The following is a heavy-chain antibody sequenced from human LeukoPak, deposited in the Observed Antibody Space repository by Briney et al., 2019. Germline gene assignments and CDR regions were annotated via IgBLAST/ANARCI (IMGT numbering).Heavy chain of an antibody. V-gene: IGHV4-38-2*02. J-gene: IGHJ4*02. CDR1: GYSISSGYY. Sequence: SETLSLTCTVSGYSISSGYYWGWIRQPPGKGLEWIGTIYHSGSTYYNPSLKSRVTISVDTSKNQFSLKVNSVTAADTAVYYCARDATYSSSWYAVWGQGTLVTVSS. CDR3: ARDATYSSSWYAV. CDR2: IYHSGST. D-gene: IGHD6-13*01.